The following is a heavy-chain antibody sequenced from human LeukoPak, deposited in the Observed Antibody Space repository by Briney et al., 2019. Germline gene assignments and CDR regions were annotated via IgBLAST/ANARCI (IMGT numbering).Heavy chain of an antibody. CDR3: ARAHYYGSGSQNWFDP. CDR1: GYIFTSYG. Sequence: ASVKVSCKASGYIFTSYGISWVRQAPGQGLEWMGWISTYNGNTNYAQKLQGRVTMTTDTSTSTAYMELRSLGSDDTAVYYCARAHYYGSGSQNWFDPWGQGTLVIVSS. J-gene: IGHJ5*02. CDR2: ISTYNGNT. V-gene: IGHV1-18*01. D-gene: IGHD3-10*01.